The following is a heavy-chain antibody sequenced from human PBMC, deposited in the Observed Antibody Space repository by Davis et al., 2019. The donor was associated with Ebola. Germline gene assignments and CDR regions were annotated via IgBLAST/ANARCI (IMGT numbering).Heavy chain of an antibody. J-gene: IGHJ3*01. Sequence: GGSLRLSCKGSGNSFSSLWIAWVRQMPGKGLEWMGIIYTGDSDTRYSPSFRGQVTISADKSTRTAYLQWGSLKASDTAIYYCASLRRTITGMDDGFDLWGQGTMVTVSS. D-gene: IGHD1-20*01. CDR2: IYTGDSDT. CDR1: GNSFSSLW. V-gene: IGHV5-51*01. CDR3: ASLRRTITGMDDGFDL.